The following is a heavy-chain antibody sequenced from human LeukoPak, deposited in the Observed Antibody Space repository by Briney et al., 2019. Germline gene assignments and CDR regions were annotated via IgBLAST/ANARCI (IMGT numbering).Heavy chain of an antibody. CDR1: GFTFSSYD. V-gene: IGHV3-13*01. Sequence: GGSLRLSCAASGFTFSSYDMHWVRQATGKGLEWVSAIGTAGDTYYPGSVKGRFTISRENAKNSLYLQMNSLRAGDTAVYYCARAGYGSGSLSLDYWGQGTLVTVSS. CDR3: ARAGYGSGSLSLDY. CDR2: IGTAGDT. D-gene: IGHD3-10*01. J-gene: IGHJ4*02.